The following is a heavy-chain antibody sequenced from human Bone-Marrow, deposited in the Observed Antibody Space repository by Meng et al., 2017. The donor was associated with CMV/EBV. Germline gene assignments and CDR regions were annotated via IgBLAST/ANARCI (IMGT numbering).Heavy chain of an antibody. CDR3: ARDPLGFGVDAFDI. J-gene: IGHJ3*02. CDR1: GGSISSSSYY. V-gene: IGHV4-39*07. CDR2: IYYSGST. Sequence: GSLRLSCTVSGGSISSSSYYWGWIRQPPGKGLEWIGSIYYSGSTYYNPSLKSRVTISVDTSKNQFSLKLSSVTAADTAVYYCARDPLGFGVDAFDIWGQGTMVTVSS. D-gene: IGHD3-10*01.